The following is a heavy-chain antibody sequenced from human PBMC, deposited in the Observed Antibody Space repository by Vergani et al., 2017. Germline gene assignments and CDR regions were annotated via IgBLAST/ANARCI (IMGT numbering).Heavy chain of an antibody. J-gene: IGHJ4*02. CDR1: GGSISSGDYY. CDR3: ARGGGTDRVTKYYLDD. Sequence: QVQLQESGPGLVKPSQTLSPTCTVPGGSISSGDYYWSWIRPPPGKGLEWIGYIYYSGSTYYNPSLKSGVTISVDTSKNQFSLKLGSVTAADTAVYYCARGGGTDRVTKYYLDDWGQGTLVTVSS. D-gene: IGHD1-14*01. CDR2: IYYSGST. V-gene: IGHV4-30-4*01.